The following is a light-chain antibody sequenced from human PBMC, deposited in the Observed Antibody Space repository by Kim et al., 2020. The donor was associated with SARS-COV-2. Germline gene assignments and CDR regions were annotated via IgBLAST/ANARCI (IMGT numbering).Light chain of an antibody. CDR1: QSMPSNY. J-gene: IGKJ4*01. V-gene: IGKV3-20*01. Sequence: SPGERATLSCRASQSMPSNYVAWYQQKPGQAPRLVISDVSSRATGIPDRFSGSGSGTDFTLSISRLEPEDFAVYYCQQHNTSPLTFGGGTKVDIK. CDR2: DVS. CDR3: QQHNTSPLT.